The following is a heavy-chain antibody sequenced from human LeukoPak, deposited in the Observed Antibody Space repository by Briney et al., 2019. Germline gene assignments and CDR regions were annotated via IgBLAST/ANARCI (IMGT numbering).Heavy chain of an antibody. D-gene: IGHD6-19*01. CDR3: AREGSGWHYFDY. V-gene: IGHV3-48*03. J-gene: IGHJ4*02. Sequence: GGSLRLSCAASGFTFSGSEMNWVRQAPGKGLEWDSYISSSGSTIRYADSVKGRFTISRDNAKNSLSLQMSSLRAEGTAVYYCAREGSGWHYFDYWGQGTLVTVSS. CDR1: GFTFSGSE. CDR2: ISSSGSTI.